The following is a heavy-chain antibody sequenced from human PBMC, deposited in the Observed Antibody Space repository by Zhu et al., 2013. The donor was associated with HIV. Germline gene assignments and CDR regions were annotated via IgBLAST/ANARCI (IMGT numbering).Heavy chain of an antibody. CDR2: ISSSGSVI. CDR3: ARVGVPYGGLDY. V-gene: IGHV3-48*03. Sequence: EVQLVESGGGLEQPGGSLRLSCAASGFTFSSYEMNWVRQAPGKGPEWVSYISSSGSVIYYADSVKGRFTLSRDNAKIKLYLQMNSLRAEDTAVYYCARVGVPYGGLDYWGQGTLVTVSS. CDR1: GFTFSSYE. D-gene: IGHD3-16*01. J-gene: IGHJ4*02.